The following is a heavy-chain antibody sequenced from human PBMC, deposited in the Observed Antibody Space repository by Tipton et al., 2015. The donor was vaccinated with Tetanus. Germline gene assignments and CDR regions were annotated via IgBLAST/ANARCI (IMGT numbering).Heavy chain of an antibody. CDR2: IFYNGST. J-gene: IGHJ5*02. V-gene: IGHV4-61*01. CDR3: ARARSASTGLEKGFDP. CDR1: GASVTSGYYY. Sequence: GLVKPSETLSLTCSVSGASVTSGYYYWSWIRQPPGKGLEWIGFIFYNGSTYFNPSLKSRVAISVDTSKIPFSLRLASVTAADTAVYYCARARSASTGLEKGFDPWGQGTLVTVSS. D-gene: IGHD3-9*01.